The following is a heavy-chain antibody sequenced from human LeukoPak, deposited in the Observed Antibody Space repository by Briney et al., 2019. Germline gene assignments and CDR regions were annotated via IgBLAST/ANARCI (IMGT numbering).Heavy chain of an antibody. V-gene: IGHV4-61*02. J-gene: IGHJ4*02. CDR2: IYTSGST. CDR1: GNSISSGDYY. Sequence: SETLSLTCTVSGNSISSGDYYWSWIRQPAGKGLEWIGRIYTSGSTNYNPSLKSRVTVSVDTSKNQFSLKLSSVTAADTAVYYCAKALQRTPIDYWGQGTLVTVSS. CDR3: AKALQRTPIDY. D-gene: IGHD1-1*01.